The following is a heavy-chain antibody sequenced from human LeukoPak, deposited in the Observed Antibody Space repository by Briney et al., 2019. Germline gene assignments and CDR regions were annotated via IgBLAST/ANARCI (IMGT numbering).Heavy chain of an antibody. V-gene: IGHV4-38-2*02. D-gene: IGHD3-16*02. Sequence: NPAETLSLTCSVSGYSISSGYDWGWIRQTPGKGLEYIGSIHFSGVTYYNPSLKSRITLSVDLSKNQFSLRLSSVTAADTAVYFCARDNVFVSMDVWGRGITVTVSS. CDR2: IHFSGVT. CDR1: GYSISSGYD. CDR3: ARDNVFVSMDV. J-gene: IGHJ6*03.